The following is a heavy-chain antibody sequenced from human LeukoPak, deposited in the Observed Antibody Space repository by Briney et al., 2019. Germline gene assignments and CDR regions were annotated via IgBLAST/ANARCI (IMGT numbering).Heavy chain of an antibody. V-gene: IGHV4-39*01. Sequence: SETLSLTCTVSGGSISSSSYYWGWIRQPPGKGLEWIGGIYYSGSTYYNPSLKSRVTISVDTSKNQFSLKLSSVTAADTAVYYCASTLSQVVPAAIGPFDAFDIWGQGTMVTVSS. CDR2: IYYSGST. D-gene: IGHD2-2*01. CDR3: ASTLSQVVPAAIGPFDAFDI. J-gene: IGHJ3*02. CDR1: GGSISSSSYY.